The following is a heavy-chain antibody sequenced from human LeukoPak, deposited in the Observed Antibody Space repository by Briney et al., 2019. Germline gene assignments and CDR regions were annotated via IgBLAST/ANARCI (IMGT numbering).Heavy chain of an antibody. CDR2: ISAYNGNT. J-gene: IGHJ6*03. D-gene: IGHD2-2*01. CDR3: AIEENSSTSAKPSYYYYYMDV. CDR1: GYTFTSYG. Sequence: GALVKVSCKASGYTFTSYGISWVRQAPGQGLEWMGWISAYNGNTNYAQELQGRVTMTTDTSTSTAYMELSRLRSDDTAVYYCAIEENSSTSAKPSYYYYYMDVWGKGTTVTVSS. V-gene: IGHV1-18*01.